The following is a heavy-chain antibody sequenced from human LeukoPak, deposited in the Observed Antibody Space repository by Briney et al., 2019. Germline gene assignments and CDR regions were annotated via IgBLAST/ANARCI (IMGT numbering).Heavy chain of an antibody. D-gene: IGHD1-26*01. CDR3: ARTYSGSYPATWFDP. Sequence: ASVKVSCKASGGTFSSYAISWVRQAPGQGLEWMGGIIPIFGTANYAQKFQGRVTITADESTSTAYMELSSLRSEDTAVYYCARTYSGSYPATWFDPWGQGTLVTVSS. CDR2: IIPIFGTA. J-gene: IGHJ5*02. V-gene: IGHV1-69*01. CDR1: GGTFSSYA.